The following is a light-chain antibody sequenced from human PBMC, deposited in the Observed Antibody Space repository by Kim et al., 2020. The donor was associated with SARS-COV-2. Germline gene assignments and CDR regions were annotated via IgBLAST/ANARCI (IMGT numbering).Light chain of an antibody. J-gene: IGLJ3*02. CDR3: NSRDSSTNHLV. Sequence: ALGQTVRITCQGDSLRSYYASWYQQKPGQAPILLIYGKNNRPSGIPDRFSGSSSGNTAFLTITGAQAEDEADYYCNSRDSSTNHLVFGGGTQLTVL. V-gene: IGLV3-19*01. CDR1: SLRSYY. CDR2: GKN.